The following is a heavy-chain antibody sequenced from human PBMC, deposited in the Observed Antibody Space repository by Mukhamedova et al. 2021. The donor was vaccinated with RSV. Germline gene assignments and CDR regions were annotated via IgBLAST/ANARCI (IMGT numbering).Heavy chain of an antibody. J-gene: IGHJ1*01. D-gene: IGHD2-2*01. Sequence: VRQAPGQGLEWMGWINPNSGGTNYAQKFQGRVTMTRDTSISTAYMELSRLRSDDTAVYYCARGGSLYQLPKAEYFQHWGQGTLV. V-gene: IGHV1-2*02. CDR3: ARGGSLYQLPKAEYFQH. CDR2: INPNSGGT.